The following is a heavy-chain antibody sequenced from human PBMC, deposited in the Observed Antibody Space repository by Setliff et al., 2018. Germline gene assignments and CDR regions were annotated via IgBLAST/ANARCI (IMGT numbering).Heavy chain of an antibody. CDR3: ARNPAHLAAAGTFDY. V-gene: IGHV4-61*09. J-gene: IGHJ4*02. CDR1: GDSISSGSYY. Sequence: SETLSLTCTVSGDSISSGSYYWTWIRQPAGKGLEWIGHFHTGGSTNYNRSLRSRVSISVDTSKNQFSLKLSSVTAADTAVYYCARNPAHLAAAGTFDYWGQGTLVTVSS. CDR2: FHTGGST. D-gene: IGHD6-13*01.